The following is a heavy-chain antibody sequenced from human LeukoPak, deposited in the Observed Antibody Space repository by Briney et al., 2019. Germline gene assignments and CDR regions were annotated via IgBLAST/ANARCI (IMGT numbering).Heavy chain of an antibody. CDR2: INHSGST. D-gene: IGHD6-13*01. V-gene: IGHV4-34*01. J-gene: IGHJ4*01. Sequence: SETLSLTCAVYGGSFSGYYWSWIRQPPGKGLEWIGEINHSGSTNYNPSLKSRVTISVDTSKNQFSLKLSSVTAADTAVYYCARRDDSTSWYYFDYWGHGNLVTVSS. CDR1: GGSFSGYY. CDR3: ARRDDSTSWYYFDY.